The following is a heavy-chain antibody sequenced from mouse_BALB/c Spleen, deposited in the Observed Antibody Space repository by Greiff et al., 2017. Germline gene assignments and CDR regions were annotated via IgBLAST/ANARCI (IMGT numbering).Heavy chain of an antibody. CDR3: AKHDDSDYTRPMEY. CDR2: ISSGGGST. Sequence: EVKLVESGGGLVKPGGSLKLSCAASGFAFSSYDMSWVRQTPEKRLEWVAYISSGGGSTYYPDTVKGRFTISRDNAKNTLYLQMSSLKSEDTAMYYCAKHDDSDYTRPMEYWGEGNSETVSS. CDR1: GFAFSSYD. V-gene: IGHV5-12-1*01. D-gene: IGHD2-3*01. J-gene: IGHJ4*01.